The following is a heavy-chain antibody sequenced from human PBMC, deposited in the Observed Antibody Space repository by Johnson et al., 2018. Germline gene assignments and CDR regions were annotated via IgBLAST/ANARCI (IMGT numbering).Heavy chain of an antibody. CDR1: GFTFSSYG. CDR3: AKELYGSGSYYYYYYYGMDV. J-gene: IGHJ6*02. D-gene: IGHD3-10*01. V-gene: IGHV3-30*18. Sequence: QVQLVESGGGVVQPGRSLRLSCAASGFTFSSYGMHWVRQAPGKGLEWVAVISYDGSNKYYADSVKGRFTISRDNSKNTLYLQMNSLRAEDTAVYYCAKELYGSGSYYYYYYYGMDVWGQGTTVTVSS. CDR2: ISYDGSNK.